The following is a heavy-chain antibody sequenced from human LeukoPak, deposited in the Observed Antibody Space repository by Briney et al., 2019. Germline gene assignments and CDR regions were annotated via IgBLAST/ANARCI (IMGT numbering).Heavy chain of an antibody. J-gene: IGHJ2*01. V-gene: IGHV3-48*01. D-gene: IGHD3-22*01. CDR1: GFTFSSYN. CDR3: ASSTYYYDSSGTRHWYFDL. Sequence: PGGSLRLSCAASGFTFSSYNMNWVRQAPGKGLEWVSYISISSTTIYDADSVKGRFTIPRDNGKNSLSLQMNSLRAADTAVYYCASSTYYYDSSGTRHWYFDLWGRGTLVTVSS. CDR2: ISISSTTI.